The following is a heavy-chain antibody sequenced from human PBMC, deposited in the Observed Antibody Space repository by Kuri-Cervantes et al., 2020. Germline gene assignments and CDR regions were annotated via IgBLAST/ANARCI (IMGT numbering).Heavy chain of an antibody. J-gene: IGHJ3*02. CDR1: GYTFTGYY. V-gene: IGHV1-2*02. Sequence: ASVKVSCKASGYTFTGYYMHWVRQAPGQGLEWMGWINPNSGGTNYAQKFQGRVTMTRDTSISTAYMELSRLISDDTAVYYCARAGITMIPGLRPDAFDIWGQGTIVTVSS. CDR2: INPNSGGT. D-gene: IGHD3-22*01. CDR3: ARAGITMIPGLRPDAFDI.